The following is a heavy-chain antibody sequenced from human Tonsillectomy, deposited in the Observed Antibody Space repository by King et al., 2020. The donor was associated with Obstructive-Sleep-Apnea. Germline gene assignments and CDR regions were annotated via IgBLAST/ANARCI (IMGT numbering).Heavy chain of an antibody. Sequence: VQLVESGGGVVQSGGSLRLSCATSGFTFSSYALHWVRQAPGKGLEWVAIIWSDGKQIYYADSVKGRFTFSRDSSKNTLNLQMDSLRVEDTAVYYCATGSQHCSPASCYPFDNWGQGTLVTVSS. CDR3: ATGSQHCSPASCYPFDN. V-gene: IGHV3-33*01. D-gene: IGHD2-2*01. J-gene: IGHJ4*02. CDR1: GFTFSSYA. CDR2: IWSDGKQI.